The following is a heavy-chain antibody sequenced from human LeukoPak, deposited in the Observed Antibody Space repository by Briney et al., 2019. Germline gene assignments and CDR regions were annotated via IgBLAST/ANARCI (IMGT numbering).Heavy chain of an antibody. CDR1: GGSISSGGYC. CDR3: ARGGTIKNGMDV. V-gene: IGHV4-31*03. CDR2: IYYSGST. D-gene: IGHD1-14*01. Sequence: SETLSLTCTVSGGSISSGGYCWSWIRQHPGKGLEWIGYIYYSGSTYCNPSLKSRVTISVDTSKNQFSLKLSSATAADTAVYYCARGGTIKNGMDVWGQGTTVTVSS. J-gene: IGHJ6*02.